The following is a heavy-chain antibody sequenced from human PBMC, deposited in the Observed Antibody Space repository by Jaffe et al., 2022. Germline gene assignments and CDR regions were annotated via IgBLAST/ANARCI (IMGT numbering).Heavy chain of an antibody. Sequence: QVQLQESGPGLVKPSETLSLTCTVSGGSISSYYWSWIRQPPGKGLEWIGYIYYSGSTNYNPSLKSRVTISVDTSKNQFSLKLSSVTAADTAVYYCARMAYCSSTSCYILGYYYYYMDVWGKGTTVTVSS. J-gene: IGHJ6*03. V-gene: IGHV4-59*01. CDR2: IYYSGST. CDR3: ARMAYCSSTSCYILGYYYYYMDV. CDR1: GGSISSYY. D-gene: IGHD2-2*02.